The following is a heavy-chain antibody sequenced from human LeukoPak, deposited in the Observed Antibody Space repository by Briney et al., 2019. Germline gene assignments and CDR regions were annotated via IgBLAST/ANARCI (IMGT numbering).Heavy chain of an antibody. J-gene: IGHJ5*02. CDR2: INAGNGNT. CDR3: ARERWFGELIGSFDP. CDR1: GYTFTSYA. D-gene: IGHD3-10*01. V-gene: IGHV1-3*01. Sequence: GASVKVSCKASGYTFTSYAMHWVRQAPGQRLEWMGWINAGNGNTKYSQKFQGRVTITRDTSASTAYMELSSLRSEDTAVYYCARERWFGELIGSFDPWGQGTLVTVSS.